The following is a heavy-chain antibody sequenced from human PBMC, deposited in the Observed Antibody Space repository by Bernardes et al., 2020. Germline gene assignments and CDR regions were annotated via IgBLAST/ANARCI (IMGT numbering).Heavy chain of an antibody. J-gene: IGHJ4*02. D-gene: IGHD3-22*01. CDR2: IYYSGST. V-gene: IGHV4-30-4*01. Sequence: SETLSLTCTVSGGSISSGDYYWSWIRQPPGKGLEWIGYIYYSGSTYYNPSLKSRVTISVDTSKNQFSLKLSSVTAADTAVYYCARDNSHYYDSSGYLSYDYWGQRTLVTVSS. CDR3: ARDNSHYYDSSGYLSYDY. CDR1: GGSISSGDYY.